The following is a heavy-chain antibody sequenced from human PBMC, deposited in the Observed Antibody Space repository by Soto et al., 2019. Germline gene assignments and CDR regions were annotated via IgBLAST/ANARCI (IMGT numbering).Heavy chain of an antibody. D-gene: IGHD3-10*01. CDR3: VKNSAWFNT. CDR2: IDGSGGIT. V-gene: IGHV3-23*01. CDR1: GFTFGTTD. J-gene: IGHJ5*02. Sequence: QLLQSGGGLVQPGGSLTLSCAASGFTFGTTDMSWVRQAPGEGLEWVSTIDGSGGITYYADSVKGRFTISRDNSRNTVYLQMNRLTGDDTSLYYCVKNSAWFNTWGQRALVTVSS.